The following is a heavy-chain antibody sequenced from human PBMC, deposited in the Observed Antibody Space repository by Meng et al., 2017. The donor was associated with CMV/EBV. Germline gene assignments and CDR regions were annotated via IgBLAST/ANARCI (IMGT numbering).Heavy chain of an antibody. CDR2: IYYSGST. CDR3: ASDTVFGVVGYNWFDP. D-gene: IGHD3-3*01. V-gene: IGHV4-39*07. J-gene: IGHJ5*02. Sequence: SETLSLTCTVSGGSISSSSYYWGWIRQPPGKGLEWIGSIYYSGSTYYNPSLKSRVTISVDTSKNQFSLKLSSVTAADTAVYYCASDTVFGVVGYNWFDPWGQGTLVTVSS. CDR1: GGSISSSSYY.